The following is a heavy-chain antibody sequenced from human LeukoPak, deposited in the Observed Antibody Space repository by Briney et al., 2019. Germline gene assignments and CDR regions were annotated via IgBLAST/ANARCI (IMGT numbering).Heavy chain of an antibody. D-gene: IGHD6-6*01. J-gene: IGHJ4*02. V-gene: IGHV3-23*01. CDR1: GFTFSAYA. CDR3: AKVVSSSSSPFFDY. Sequence: GGSLRLSCAASGFTFSAYAMNWVRQAPEKGLEWVSGISGSGGGTYYADSVKGRFTISRDNSKNTLYLQMNSLRSEDTAVYYCAKVVSSSSSPFFDYWGQGNLVTVSS. CDR2: ISGSGGGT.